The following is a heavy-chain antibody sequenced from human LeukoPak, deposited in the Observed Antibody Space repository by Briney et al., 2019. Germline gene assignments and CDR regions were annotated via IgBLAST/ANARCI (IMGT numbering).Heavy chain of an antibody. CDR3: ARGGYYYLDV. CDR1: GGSISSYY. V-gene: IGHV4-4*07. J-gene: IGHJ6*03. CDR2: IYTSGST. Sequence: SETLSLTCTVSGGSISSYYWSWIRQPAGKGLEWIGRIYTSGSTNYNPSLKSRVAISLDTPKSQFSLKLHSVTAADTAVYYCARGGYYYLDVWGRGTTVTVSS.